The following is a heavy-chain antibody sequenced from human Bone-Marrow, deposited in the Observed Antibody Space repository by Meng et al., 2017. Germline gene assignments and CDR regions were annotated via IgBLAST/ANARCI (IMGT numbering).Heavy chain of an antibody. CDR2: INHSGST. D-gene: IGHD5-18*01. CDR3: ARTRGYSYGYYDY. Sequence: QVQLQQWGAGLLKPSETLSLTCAVYGGSFSGYYWSWIRQPPGKGLEWIGEINHSGSTNYNPSLKSRVTISVDTSKNQFSLKLSSVTAADTAVYYCARTRGYSYGYYDYWGQGTLVTVSS. CDR1: GGSFSGYY. J-gene: IGHJ4*02. V-gene: IGHV4-34*01.